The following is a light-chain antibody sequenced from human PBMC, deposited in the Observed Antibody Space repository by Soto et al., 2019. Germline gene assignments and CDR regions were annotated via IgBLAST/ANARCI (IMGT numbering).Light chain of an antibody. CDR1: QSVRNN. V-gene: IGKV3-15*01. J-gene: IGKJ5*01. CDR2: GAS. CDR3: QQYNNWPPSII. Sequence: EIVLTQSPGTLSLSPGERATLSCRASQSVRNNYLAWYQQRPGQAPRLLIYGASTRATDTPVRFRGSGSGTEFTLTISSLQSEDLGVYYCQQYNNWPPSIIFGQGTRLEI.